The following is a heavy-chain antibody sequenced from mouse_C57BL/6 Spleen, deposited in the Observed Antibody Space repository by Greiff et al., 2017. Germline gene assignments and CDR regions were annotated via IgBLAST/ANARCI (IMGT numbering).Heavy chain of an antibody. CDR3: ARYDYDAMDY. V-gene: IGHV1-82*01. J-gene: IGHJ4*01. Sequence: VQLKQSGPELVKPGASVKISCKASGYAFSSSWMNWVKQRPGKGLEWIGRIYPGDGDTNYNGKFKGKATLTADKSSSTAYMQLSSLTSEDSAVYFCARYDYDAMDYWGQGTSVTVSS. CDR1: GYAFSSSW. CDR2: IYPGDGDT.